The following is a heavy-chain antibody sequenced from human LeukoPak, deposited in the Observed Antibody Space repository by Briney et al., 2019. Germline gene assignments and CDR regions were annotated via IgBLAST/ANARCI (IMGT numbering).Heavy chain of an antibody. CDR3: ASLSSGGSGSYHHY. CDR2: ISAGGSGT. J-gene: IGHJ4*02. CDR1: GFTYSNFG. V-gene: IGHV3-23*01. D-gene: IGHD3-10*01. Sequence: AGGSLRLSCASSGFTYSNFGMSWVRQAPGKGLEWVSSISAGGSGTYFADSVKGRFRISRDNSKSTLFLQMNSLRVEDTAIYYCASLSSGGSGSYHHYWGEGTLVTVS.